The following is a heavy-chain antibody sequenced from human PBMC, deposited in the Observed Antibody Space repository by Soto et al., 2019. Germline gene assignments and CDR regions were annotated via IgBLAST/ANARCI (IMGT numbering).Heavy chain of an antibody. V-gene: IGHV4-30-4*01. Sequence: ASETLSLTCTFSGGSISSGDFYWSWIRQPPGKGLEWIGYIHYSGSTYYNPSLKSRVTISVDTSKNQFSLKLSSVTAADTAVYYCARASSVQLTRHQQYWGQGTLVTVSS. CDR3: ARASSVQLTRHQQY. J-gene: IGHJ4*02. CDR2: IHYSGST. D-gene: IGHD1-1*01. CDR1: GGSISSGDFY.